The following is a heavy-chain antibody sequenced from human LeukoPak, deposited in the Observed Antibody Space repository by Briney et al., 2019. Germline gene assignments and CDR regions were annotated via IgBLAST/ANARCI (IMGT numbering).Heavy chain of an antibody. CDR2: IYYSGST. CDR1: GGSISSSSYY. Sequence: PSETLSLTCTVSGGSISSSSYYWGWIRQPPGKGLEWIGSIYYSGSTYYNPSLKSRVTISVDTSKNQFSLKVSSVTAADTAVYYCARGGYCSSTSCYAYTFDIWGQGTMVTVSS. J-gene: IGHJ3*02. CDR3: ARGGYCSSTSCYAYTFDI. D-gene: IGHD2-2*01. V-gene: IGHV4-39*07.